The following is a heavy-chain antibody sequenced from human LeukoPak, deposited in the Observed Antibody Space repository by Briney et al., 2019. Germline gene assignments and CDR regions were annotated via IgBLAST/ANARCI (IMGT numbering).Heavy chain of an antibody. Sequence: GGSLKLSCAASGFTFSSYAMSWVRQAPGKGLEWVSVINSGGSTYYADPVKGRFTISRDNSKNTVYLQMIGLRVEDTAVYYCARYVSWDYFDYWGQGTLVTVSS. CDR1: GFTFSSYA. J-gene: IGHJ4*02. D-gene: IGHD1-26*01. CDR3: ARYVSWDYFDY. CDR2: INSGGST. V-gene: IGHV3-23*01.